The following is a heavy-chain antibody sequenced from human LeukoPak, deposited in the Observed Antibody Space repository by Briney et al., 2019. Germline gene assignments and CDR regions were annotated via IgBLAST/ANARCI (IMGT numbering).Heavy chain of an antibody. J-gene: IGHJ5*02. CDR3: AAAPVGGSGYYGVLGWFDP. V-gene: IGHV3-9*01. CDR1: GFTFDDYA. D-gene: IGHD3-3*01. Sequence: GGSLRLSCAASGFTFDDYAMHWVRQAPGKGLEWVSGISWNSGSIGYANSVKGRFTISRDNAKNSLYLQMNSLRAEDTALYYCAAAPVGGSGYYGVLGWFDPWGQGTLVTVSS. CDR2: ISWNSGSI.